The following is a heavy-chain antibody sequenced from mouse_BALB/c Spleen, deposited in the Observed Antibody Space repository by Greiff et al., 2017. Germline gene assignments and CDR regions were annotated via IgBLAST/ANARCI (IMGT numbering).Heavy chain of an antibody. V-gene: IGHV5-9-4*01. Sequence: EVQRVESGGGLVKPGGSLKLSCAASGFTFSSYAMSWVRQSPEKRLEWVAEISSGGSYTYYPDTVTGRFTISRDNAKNTLYLEMSSLRSEDTAMYYCAREVYYDSSPFAYWGQGTLVTVSA. J-gene: IGHJ3*01. CDR1: GFTFSSYA. CDR2: ISSGGSYT. D-gene: IGHD1-1*01. CDR3: AREVYYDSSPFAY.